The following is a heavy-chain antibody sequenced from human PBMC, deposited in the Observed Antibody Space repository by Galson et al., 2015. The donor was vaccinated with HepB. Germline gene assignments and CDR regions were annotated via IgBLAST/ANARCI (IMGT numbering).Heavy chain of an antibody. CDR1: GFTFSSYA. D-gene: IGHD6-13*01. V-gene: IGHV3-23*01. CDR2: ISGSGGST. CDR3: AKDKRGSWYKESYLDY. Sequence: SLRLSCAASGFTFSSYAMSWVRQAPGKGLEWVSAISGSGGSTYYADSVKGRFTISRDNSKNTLYLQMNSLRAEDTAVYYCAKDKRGSWYKESYLDYWGQGTLVTVSS. J-gene: IGHJ4*02.